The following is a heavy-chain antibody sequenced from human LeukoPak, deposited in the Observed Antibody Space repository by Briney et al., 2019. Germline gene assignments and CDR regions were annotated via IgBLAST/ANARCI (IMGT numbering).Heavy chain of an antibody. D-gene: IGHD3-10*01. J-gene: IGHJ6*02. CDR1: GFTFSRNG. CDR3: ARVLLWFGEYGMDV. Sequence: PGGSLRLSRAASGFTFSRNGMHWVRKAPGKGREWVAVILPDGSDKYYADSVKGRFTISRDNSKNTLYLQMNSLRAEDTAVYYCARVLLWFGEYGMDVWGQGTTVTVSS. V-gene: IGHV3-33*01. CDR2: ILPDGSDK.